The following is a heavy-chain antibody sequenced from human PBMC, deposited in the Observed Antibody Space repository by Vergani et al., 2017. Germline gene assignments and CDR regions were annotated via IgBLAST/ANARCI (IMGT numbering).Heavy chain of an antibody. CDR1: GFTFSSYA. CDR2: ISGSGGST. CDR3: AKDYYDSSGYYKVLGDAFDI. V-gene: IGHV3-23*01. J-gene: IGHJ3*02. Sequence: EVQLLESGGGLVQPGGSLRLSCAASGFTFSSYAMSWVRQAPGKGLEWVSAISGSGGSTYYADSVKGRFTISRDNSKNTLYLQMNSLRAEDTAVYYCAKDYYDSSGYYKVLGDAFDIWGQGTMVTVSS. D-gene: IGHD3-22*01.